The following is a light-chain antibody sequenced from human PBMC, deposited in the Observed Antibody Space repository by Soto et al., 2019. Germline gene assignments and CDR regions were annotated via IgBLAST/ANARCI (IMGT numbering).Light chain of an antibody. J-gene: IGLJ2*01. CDR1: SSNIGSEY. Sequence: QSVLTQPPSASGTPGQRVTISCSGSSSNIGSEYVVWYQHLPGTAPKLLIYSNNQRPSGVPDRFSGSKSGTSVSLAISGLRSEDEADYYCAAWDDSLSVVVFGGGTKLTVL. CDR2: SNN. V-gene: IGLV1-47*02. CDR3: AAWDDSLSVVV.